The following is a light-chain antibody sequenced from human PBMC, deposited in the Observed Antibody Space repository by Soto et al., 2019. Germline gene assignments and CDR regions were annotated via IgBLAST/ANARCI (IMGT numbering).Light chain of an antibody. Sequence: AIQMTQSPSSLSASVGDRVTITCRASQGIISDLGWYQQKPGIAPKLLIYGASTLQSGVPSRFSGSGSGIDFTLTISSLQPEDFATYYCLQDYNYPHTFGQGTRLEIK. J-gene: IGKJ5*01. CDR1: QGIISD. CDR2: GAS. V-gene: IGKV1-6*01. CDR3: LQDYNYPHT.